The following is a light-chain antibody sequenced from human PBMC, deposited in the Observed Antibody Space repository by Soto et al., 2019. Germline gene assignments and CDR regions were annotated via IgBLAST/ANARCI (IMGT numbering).Light chain of an antibody. Sequence: DIVMTQSPLSLPVTPGEPASISCRSSQSLLHSNGYNYLDWYLQKPGQSPQLLIYLGSNRASGVPDRFSGSGSGTDFTLQISRVEAEDVGVYYCMQALLTPPVYTFGQGTKLEIK. CDR2: LGS. V-gene: IGKV2-28*01. CDR1: QSLLHSNGYNY. J-gene: IGKJ2*01. CDR3: MQALLTPPVYT.